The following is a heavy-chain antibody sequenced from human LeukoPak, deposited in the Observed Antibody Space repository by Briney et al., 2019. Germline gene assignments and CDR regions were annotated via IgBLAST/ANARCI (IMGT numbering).Heavy chain of an antibody. CDR1: GFIFSSYS. Sequence: GSLRLSCAASGFIFSSYSMSWVRQAPGMGLEWVSVITGSGGNTYYADSVKGRFTISRDNAKNSLYLQMSNLRAEDTAVYFCARGGGLDVWGQGATVTVSS. J-gene: IGHJ6*02. CDR3: ARGGGLDV. V-gene: IGHV3-23*01. CDR2: ITGSGGNT. D-gene: IGHD3-16*01.